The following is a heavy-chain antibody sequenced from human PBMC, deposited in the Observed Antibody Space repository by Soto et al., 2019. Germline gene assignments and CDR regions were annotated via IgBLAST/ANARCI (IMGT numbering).Heavy chain of an antibody. Sequence: QVQLQESGPGLVKPSGTLSLTCAVSGGSISSSNWWSWVRQPPGKGLEWIGGIYHSGSTNYNPSLKSRVTISVNKSKNHFSLKLSSVTAADTAVYYCASMRFTAARPHHYYYYGMDVWGQGTTVTVSS. CDR1: GGSISSSNW. V-gene: IGHV4-4*02. CDR2: IYHSGST. CDR3: ASMRFTAARPHHYYYYGMDV. D-gene: IGHD6-6*01. J-gene: IGHJ6*02.